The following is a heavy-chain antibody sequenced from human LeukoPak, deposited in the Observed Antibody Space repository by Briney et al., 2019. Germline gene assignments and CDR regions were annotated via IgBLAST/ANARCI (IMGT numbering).Heavy chain of an antibody. D-gene: IGHD5-24*01. CDR3: ARSGRWLLNFDY. V-gene: IGHV1-69*05. CDR1: GGTFSSYA. J-gene: IGHJ4*02. Sequence: ASVKVSCKASGGTFSSYAISWVRQAPGQGLEWMGRIIPIFGTANYAQKFQSRVTITTDESTSTAYMELSSLRSEDTAVYYCARSGRWLLNFDYWGQGTLVTVSS. CDR2: IIPIFGTA.